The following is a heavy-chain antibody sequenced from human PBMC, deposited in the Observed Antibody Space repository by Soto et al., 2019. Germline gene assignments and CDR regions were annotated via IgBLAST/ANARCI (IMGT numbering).Heavy chain of an antibody. V-gene: IGHV1-2*02. CDR3: ARSYSGYDY. CDR1: GYTFTGYY. CDR2: INPNSGGT. D-gene: IGHD5-12*01. J-gene: IGHJ4*02. Sequence: ASVKVSCKASGYTFTGYYMHWVRQAPGQGLEWMGWINPNSGGTNYAQKFQGRVTMTKDTSTSTVYMELSSLRSEDTAVYYCARSYSGYDYWGQGTLVTVSS.